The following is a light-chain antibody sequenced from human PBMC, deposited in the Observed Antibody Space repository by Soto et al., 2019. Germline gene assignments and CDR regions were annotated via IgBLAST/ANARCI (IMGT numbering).Light chain of an antibody. J-gene: IGKJ1*01. Sequence: EIVMTQSPATLSVSPGGRATLSCRASQSISDTLAWYQQKPGQAPRLLIHGASTRATGFPGRFSGSGSGTDFTLTISSLQSEDFAVCYCQQYNKGPPLIGPGTKV. CDR1: QSISDT. CDR2: GAS. V-gene: IGKV3-15*01. CDR3: QQYNKGPPL.